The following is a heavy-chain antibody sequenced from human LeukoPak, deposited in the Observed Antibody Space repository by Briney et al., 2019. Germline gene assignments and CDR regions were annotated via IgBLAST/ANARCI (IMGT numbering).Heavy chain of an antibody. CDR3: ARWAESNDY. Sequence: GGSLRLSCAASGFTFSSFLMTWVRQAPGKGLEWVANIKEDGSEKYYVDSVKGRFTISRDNAKNSLYLQMNRLRAEDTAVYYCARWAESNDYWGQGTLVTVSS. CDR1: GFTFSSFL. V-gene: IGHV3-7*05. J-gene: IGHJ4*02. CDR2: IKEDGSEK.